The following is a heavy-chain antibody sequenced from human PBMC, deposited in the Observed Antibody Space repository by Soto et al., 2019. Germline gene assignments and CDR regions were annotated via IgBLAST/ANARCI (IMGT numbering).Heavy chain of an antibody. Sequence: PGGSLRLSCVASGFISSNYGMHWVRQTPGTGLEWVAVISYDGNEQYYVDSVKGRFTISRDNSKKTLYLQMNSLRAEDTAVYYCAKVHCATTTCYWADAFDVWGRGTMVTVS. J-gene: IGHJ3*01. V-gene: IGHV3-30*18. CDR1: GFISSNYG. CDR3: AKVHCATTTCYWADAFDV. CDR2: ISYDGNEQ. D-gene: IGHD2-2*01.